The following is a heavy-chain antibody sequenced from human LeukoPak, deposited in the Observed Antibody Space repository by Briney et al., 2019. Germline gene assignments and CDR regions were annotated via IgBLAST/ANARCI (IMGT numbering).Heavy chain of an antibody. D-gene: IGHD6-19*01. CDR1: GFTFSSFC. Sequence: GVSLRLSCAASGFTFSSFCMNWVRHTPGKGREWVANKEGDGSEKNYMDSVKGRFTISRDNAKKSLHLQMNSLRAEDTGVYYCAGGSGWLIDYWGQGTLVTVSS. CDR2: KEGDGSEK. V-gene: IGHV3-7*03. CDR3: AGGSGWLIDY. J-gene: IGHJ4*02.